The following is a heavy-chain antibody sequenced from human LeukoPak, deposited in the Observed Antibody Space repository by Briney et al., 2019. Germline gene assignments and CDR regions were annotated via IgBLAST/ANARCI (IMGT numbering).Heavy chain of an antibody. D-gene: IGHD5-24*01. V-gene: IGHV3-30-3*01. CDR1: GFTFSSYA. CDR2: ISYDGSNK. CDR3: TRAGGGYNLIH. J-gene: IGHJ4*02. Sequence: PGRSLRLSCAASGFTFSSYAMHWVRQAPGKGLEWVAVISYDGSNKYYADSVKGRFTISRDNSKNTLYLQMNSLKTEDTAVYYCTRAGGGYNLIHWGQGTLVTVSS.